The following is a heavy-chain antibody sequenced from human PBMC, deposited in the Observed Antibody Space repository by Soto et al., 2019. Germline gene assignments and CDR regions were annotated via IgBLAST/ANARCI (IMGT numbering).Heavy chain of an antibody. D-gene: IGHD6-6*01. J-gene: IGHJ4*02. CDR3: ARFGIAARPFTDY. CDR2: IYHSGST. V-gene: IGHV4-4*02. CDR1: GGSISSSNW. Sequence: SETLSLTCAVSGGSISSSNWWSWVRQPPGKGLEWIGEIYHSGSTNYNPSLKSRVTISVDKSKNQFSLKLSSVTAADTAVYYCARFGIAARPFTDYWGQGTLVTVSS.